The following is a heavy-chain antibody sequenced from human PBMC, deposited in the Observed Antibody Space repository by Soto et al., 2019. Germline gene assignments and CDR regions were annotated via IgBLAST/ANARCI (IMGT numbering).Heavy chain of an antibody. V-gene: IGHV1-3*01. CDR1: GYTFTSYA. D-gene: IGHD6-13*01. Sequence: ASVKVSCKASGYTFTSYAMHWVRQAPGQRLEWMGWINAGNGNTKYSQKFQGRVTITRDTSASTAYMELSSLRSEDTAVYYCAQAAAGKYSPLDYWGQGTLVTVSS. CDR3: AQAAAGKYSPLDY. CDR2: INAGNGNT. J-gene: IGHJ4*02.